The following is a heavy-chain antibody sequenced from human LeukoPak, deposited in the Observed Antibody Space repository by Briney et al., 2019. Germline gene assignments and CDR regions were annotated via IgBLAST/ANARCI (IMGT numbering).Heavy chain of an antibody. Sequence: ASVKASCKASGGTFSSYAISWVRQAPGQGLEWMGGIIPIFGTTNYAQKFQGRVTITADESTSTAYMELSSLRSEDTAVYYCARVGSRYYYDSSGPTWDYWGQGTLVTVSS. J-gene: IGHJ4*02. D-gene: IGHD3-22*01. CDR2: IIPIFGTT. CDR3: ARVGSRYYYDSSGPTWDY. CDR1: GGTFSSYA. V-gene: IGHV1-69*13.